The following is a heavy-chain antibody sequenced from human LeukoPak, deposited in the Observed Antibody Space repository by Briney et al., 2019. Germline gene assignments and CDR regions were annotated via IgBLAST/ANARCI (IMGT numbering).Heavy chain of an antibody. CDR2: IKQEGSER. V-gene: IGHV3-7*01. CDR1: VYTRSIHW. CDR3: ARDLSPYGYGYVWGSYRPGFDY. J-gene: IGHJ4*02. Sequence: GGSLRLSRAACVYTRSIHWMSWVREALGKGLECVDNIKQEGSERYSVDCVKDRFTISRDDAKNSLYLQMNSLRAEDTAVYYCARDLSPYGYGYVWGSYRPGFDYWGQGTLVTVSS. D-gene: IGHD3-16*02.